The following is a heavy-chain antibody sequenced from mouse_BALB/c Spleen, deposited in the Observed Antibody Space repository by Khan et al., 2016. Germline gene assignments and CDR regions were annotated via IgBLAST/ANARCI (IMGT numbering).Heavy chain of an antibody. J-gene: IGHJ3*01. CDR2: ISDGGSYT. CDR1: GFTFSDYY. D-gene: IGHD1-1*02. Sequence: EVELVEPGGGLVKPGGSLKLSCAASGFTFSDYYMCWVRQSPGKRLEWVATISDGGSYTYYPDSVKGRFTISIDNARNNLYLQLRSLKSEDTAVYYCARGYYGRGTGFVYWGQVMLVTGSA. CDR3: ARGYYGRGTGFVY. V-gene: IGHV5-4*02.